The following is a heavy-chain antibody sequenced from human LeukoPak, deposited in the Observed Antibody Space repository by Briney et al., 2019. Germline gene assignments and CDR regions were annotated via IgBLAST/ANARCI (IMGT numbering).Heavy chain of an antibody. J-gene: IGHJ3*02. Sequence: PGGTLRLSCAASGFTFDTHAMSWVRQAPGKGLEWVSTIGNTETYYADPVMGRFTISTDNPQNTVYLQMTSLRAEDTAVYFCAKDAIRGNGIYDAFDIWGQGTRVTVSS. D-gene: IGHD3-10*01. CDR2: IGNTET. CDR1: GFTFDTHA. V-gene: IGHV3-23*01. CDR3: AKDAIRGNGIYDAFDI.